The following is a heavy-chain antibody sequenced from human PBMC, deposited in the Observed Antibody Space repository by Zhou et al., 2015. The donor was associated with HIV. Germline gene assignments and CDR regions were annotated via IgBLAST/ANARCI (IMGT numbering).Heavy chain of an antibody. CDR3: ARIDYSNGNRNYYYYYMDV. D-gene: IGHD4-11*01. CDR2: MNPNSGNT. V-gene: IGHV1-8*01. Sequence: QVQLVQSGAEVKKPGASVKVSCKASGYTFTSYDINWVRQATGQGLEWMGWMNPNSGNTGYAQKFQGRVTMTRNTSISTAYMELSSLRSEDTAVYYCARIDYSNGNRNYYYYYMDVWGKGTTVTVSS. J-gene: IGHJ6*03. CDR1: GYTFTSYD.